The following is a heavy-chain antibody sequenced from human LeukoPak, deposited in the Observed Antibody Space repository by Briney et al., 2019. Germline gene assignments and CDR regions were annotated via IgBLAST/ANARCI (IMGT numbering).Heavy chain of an antibody. CDR3: PRAQLWFGPPSYYPAIDV. J-gene: IGHJ6*02. V-gene: IGHV3-74*01. D-gene: IGHD3-10*01. Sequence: GRSLRLSCAPAGFTFSSDWMHSVRQAPGKGRVWVPRINIDGSSTSYADSVKGRFTLSRDTAQHPLYLPMNRLSAEPTAVSYCPRAQLWFGPPSYYPAIDVWGHGTTVPAS. CDR1: GFTFSSDW. CDR2: INIDGSST.